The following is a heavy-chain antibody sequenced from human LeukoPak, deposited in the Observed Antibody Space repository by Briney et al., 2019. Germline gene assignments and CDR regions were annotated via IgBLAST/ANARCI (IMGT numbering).Heavy chain of an antibody. D-gene: IGHD3-22*01. J-gene: IGHJ1*01. CDR2: IKQDGSEK. Sequence: GGSLRLSCAASGFTFSSYWMSWVRQAPGKGLEWAANIKQDGSEKYYVDSVKGRFTISRDNAKNSLYLQMNSLRAEDTAVYYCAREARGYDSSGYYPEYFQHWGQGTLVTVSS. CDR3: AREARGYDSSGYYPEYFQH. V-gene: IGHV3-7*01. CDR1: GFTFSSYW.